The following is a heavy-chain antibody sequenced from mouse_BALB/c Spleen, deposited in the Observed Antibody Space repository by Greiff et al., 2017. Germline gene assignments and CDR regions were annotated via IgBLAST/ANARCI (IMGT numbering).Heavy chain of an antibody. V-gene: IGHV1S22*01. D-gene: IGHD2-10*02. CDR2: IYPGSGST. CDR1: GYTFTSYW. J-gene: IGHJ1*01. CDR3: TRSGYGNSWYFDV. Sequence: LQQPGSELVRPGASVKLSCKASGYTFTSYWMHWVKQRPGQGLEWIGNIYPGSGSTNYDEKFKSKATLTVDTSSSTAYMQLSSLTSEDSAVYDCTRSGYGNSWYFDVWGAGTTVTVSS.